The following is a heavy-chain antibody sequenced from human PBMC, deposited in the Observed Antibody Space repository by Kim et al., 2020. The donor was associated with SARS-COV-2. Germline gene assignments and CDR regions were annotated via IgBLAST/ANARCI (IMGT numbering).Heavy chain of an antibody. CDR3: AKFYGSGSLQGAFDI. J-gene: IGHJ3*02. CDR1: GFTFSSYA. CDR2: ISGSGCST. D-gene: IGHD3-10*01. V-gene: IGHV3-23*01. Sequence: GGSLRLSCAASGFTFSSYAMSWVRQAPGKGLEWVSAISGSGCSTYYADSVKGRFTISRDNSKNTLYLQMNSLRAEDTAVYYCAKFYGSGSLQGAFDIWGQGTMVTVSS.